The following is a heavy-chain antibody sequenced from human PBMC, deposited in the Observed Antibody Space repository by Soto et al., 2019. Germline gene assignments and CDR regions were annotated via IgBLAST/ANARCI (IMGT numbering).Heavy chain of an antibody. J-gene: IGHJ4*02. D-gene: IGHD5-12*01. Sequence: GASVKVSCKASGGTFSSYAISWVRQAPGQGLEWMGGIIPIFGTADYAQKFQGRVTITADESTSTAYMELSSLRSEDTAVYYCARGYGYNPFDYWGQGTLVTVSS. CDR2: IIPIFGTA. CDR3: ARGYGYNPFDY. CDR1: GGTFSSYA. V-gene: IGHV1-69*13.